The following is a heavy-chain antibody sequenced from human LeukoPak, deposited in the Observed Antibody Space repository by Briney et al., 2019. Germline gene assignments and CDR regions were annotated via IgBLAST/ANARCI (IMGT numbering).Heavy chain of an antibody. D-gene: IGHD2-2*02. CDR3: ARGYSSYYTEGMDV. Sequence: PGGSLRLSCAASGFTFSSYGMHWVRQAPGKGLEWVAVISYDGSNKYYADSVKGRFTISRDNAKNSLYLQMNSLRAEDTAVYYCARGYSSYYTEGMDVWGQGTTVTVSS. CDR2: ISYDGSNK. V-gene: IGHV3-30*03. J-gene: IGHJ6*02. CDR1: GFTFSSYG.